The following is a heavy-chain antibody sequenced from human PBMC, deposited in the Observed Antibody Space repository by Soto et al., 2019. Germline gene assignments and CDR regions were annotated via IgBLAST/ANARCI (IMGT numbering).Heavy chain of an antibody. CDR2: IYYSGST. D-gene: IGHD3-3*01. CDR3: ARVSLLGVIDY. V-gene: IGHV4-30-4*01. J-gene: IGHJ4*02. CDR1: SASISSGDYY. Sequence: QVQLQESGPGLLKPSQTLSLTCTVSSASISSGDYYWSWIRQPPGKGLERIGYIYYSGSTYYNPSLMSRVSISVDTSKTQFSLKLTSVTAADTAVFYCARVSLLGVIDYWGRGTLVTVSS.